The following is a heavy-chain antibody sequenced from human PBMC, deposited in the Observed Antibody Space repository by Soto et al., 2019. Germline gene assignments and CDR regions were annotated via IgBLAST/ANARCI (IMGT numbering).Heavy chain of an antibody. CDR2: IYEGGRT. CDR1: GGSVSSADWN. Sequence: SETLSLSCTVSGGSVSSADWNWSWIRQTPGKGLEWIGHIYEGGRTYSNPSLMSRATISLDTSKNLFSLNLKSVTAADTAVYYCTRGPSGDKVDFWGQGLLVTVSS. V-gene: IGHV4-30-4*08. CDR3: TRGPSGDKVDF. J-gene: IGHJ4*02. D-gene: IGHD7-27*01.